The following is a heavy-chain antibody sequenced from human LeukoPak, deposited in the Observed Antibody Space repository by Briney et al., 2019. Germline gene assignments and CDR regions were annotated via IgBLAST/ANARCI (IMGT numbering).Heavy chain of an antibody. Sequence: SESLSLTCAVYGGSFSGYYWSWIRQPPGKGLEWIGEINHSGSTNYNPSLKSRVTISVDTSKNQFSLKLSSVTAADTAVYYCARANWNYDYWFDPWGQGTLVTVSS. CDR2: INHSGST. V-gene: IGHV4-34*01. J-gene: IGHJ5*02. CDR3: ARANWNYDYWFDP. D-gene: IGHD1-7*01. CDR1: GGSFSGYY.